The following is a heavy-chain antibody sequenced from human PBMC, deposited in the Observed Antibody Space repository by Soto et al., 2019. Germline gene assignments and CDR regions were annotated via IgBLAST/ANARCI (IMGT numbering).Heavy chain of an antibody. D-gene: IGHD1-26*01. V-gene: IGHV3-30*18. CDR1: GFTFNSFG. CDR3: AKDQGRIVTATRELDY. J-gene: IGHJ4*02. Sequence: QVQLVQSGGGVVQPGKSLRLSCAASGFTFNSFGMHWVRQAPGKGLEWVALISFDRSNTNYADSVRGRFTISSDDSKNILYLQMDSLRSEDTAVYYCAKDQGRIVTATRELDYWGQVTLVTVSS. CDR2: ISFDRSNT.